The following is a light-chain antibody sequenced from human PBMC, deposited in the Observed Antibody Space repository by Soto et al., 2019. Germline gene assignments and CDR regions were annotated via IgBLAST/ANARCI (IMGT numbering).Light chain of an antibody. J-gene: IGKJ4*01. Sequence: DIQMTQSPSSLSASVGDRVTITFLSSLPISNYLAWYQQKPGKIPNLLIYAASTLQSGVPSRFICSGSDTDFTLNISSMQPEDFESYYCLQDRNYPLTFGGGTKVDTK. CDR1: LPISNY. CDR3: LQDRNYPLT. CDR2: AAS. V-gene: IGKV1-27*01.